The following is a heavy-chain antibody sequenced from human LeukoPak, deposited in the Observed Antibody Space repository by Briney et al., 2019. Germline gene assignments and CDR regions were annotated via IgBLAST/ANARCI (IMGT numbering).Heavy chain of an antibody. CDR2: ISGSGGST. Sequence: GGSLRLSCAASGFTFSSYAMSWVRQAPGKGLEWVSAISGSGGSTYYADSVKGRFTISRDNSKNTLYLQMNSLRAEDTAVYYCAKDKTYYDFWSGYEVSPLDVWGQGTTVTVSS. J-gene: IGHJ6*02. CDR3: AKDKTYYDFWSGYEVSPLDV. CDR1: GFTFSSYA. V-gene: IGHV3-23*01. D-gene: IGHD3-3*01.